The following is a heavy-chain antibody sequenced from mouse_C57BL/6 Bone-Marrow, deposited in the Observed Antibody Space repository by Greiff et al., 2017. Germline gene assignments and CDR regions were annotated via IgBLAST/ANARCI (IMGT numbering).Heavy chain of an antibody. CDR1: GYTFTDYE. CDR3: TRAVYDYDGGYFDV. V-gene: IGHV1-23*01. J-gene: IGHJ1*03. CDR2: IDPETCGT. Sequence: QVQLQQSGAELVRPGASVKLSCKASGYTFTDYEMPCVKQTPVHGLEWIGAIDPETCGTAYNQKFKGKAKLTADKSSTTASMELRSLTTEESAVYYCTRAVYDYDGGYFDVWGTGTTVTVSS. D-gene: IGHD2-4*01.